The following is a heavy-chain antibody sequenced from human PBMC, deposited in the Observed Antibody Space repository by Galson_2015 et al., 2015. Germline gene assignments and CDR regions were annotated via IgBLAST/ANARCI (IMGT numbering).Heavy chain of an antibody. D-gene: IGHD3-22*01. J-gene: IGHJ4*02. CDR1: GFTFSSYS. Sequence: SLRLSCAASGFTFSSYSMNWVRQAPGKGLEWVSYISSSSSTIYYADSVKGRFTISRDNAKNSLYLQMNSLRDEDTAVYYCARDLAYYYDSSGYYNWGQGTLVTVSS. V-gene: IGHV3-48*02. CDR2: ISSSSSTI. CDR3: ARDLAYYYDSSGYYN.